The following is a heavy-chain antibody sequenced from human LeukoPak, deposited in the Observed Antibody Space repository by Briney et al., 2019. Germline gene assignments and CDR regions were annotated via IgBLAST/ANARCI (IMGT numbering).Heavy chain of an antibody. CDR1: GFTVITND. D-gene: IGHD1-14*01. CDR3: ARGVEPLAANTLAY. Sequence: PGGFLRFSCAASGFTVITNDMTWVRQAPGKGLEWVSVLYSDGNTKYADSVQGRFTISRDNSKNTLYLEMNSLSPDDTAVYYCARGVEPLAANTLAYWGQGTLVTVSS. J-gene: IGHJ4*02. V-gene: IGHV3-53*01. CDR2: LYSDGNT.